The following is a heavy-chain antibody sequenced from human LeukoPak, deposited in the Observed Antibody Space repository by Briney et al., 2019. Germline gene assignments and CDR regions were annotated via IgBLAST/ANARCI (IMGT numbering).Heavy chain of an antibody. CDR3: AREPAYYYDSSGYYQYYYYGMDV. CDR2: ISYDGSNK. V-gene: IGHV3-30-3*01. CDR1: GFTFDDYA. D-gene: IGHD3-22*01. Sequence: GGSLRLSCAASGFTFDDYAMHWVRQAPGKGLEWVAVISYDGSNKYYADSVKGRFTISRDNSKNTLYLQMNSLRAEDSAVYYCAREPAYYYDSSGYYQYYYYGMDVWGQGTTVTVSS. J-gene: IGHJ6*02.